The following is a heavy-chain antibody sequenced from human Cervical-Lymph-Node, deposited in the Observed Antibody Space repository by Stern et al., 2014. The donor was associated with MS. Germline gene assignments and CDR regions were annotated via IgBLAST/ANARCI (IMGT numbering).Heavy chain of an antibody. Sequence: QVQLGQSGAEVKKPWASVKISCTASGYTFTGFFLHWGRQAPGQGLECVGWINPNTGVTKSAQKFQGWVTLTRETSINTVYMELNRLKSDDTAVFYCARGYPFFDNWGQGTLGTGSS. J-gene: IGHJ4*02. CDR1: GYTFTGFF. CDR2: INPNTGVT. CDR3: ARGYPFFDN. D-gene: IGHD2-15*01. V-gene: IGHV1-2*04.